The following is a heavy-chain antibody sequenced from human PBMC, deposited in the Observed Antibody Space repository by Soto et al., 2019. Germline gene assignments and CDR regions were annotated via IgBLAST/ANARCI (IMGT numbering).Heavy chain of an antibody. CDR3: ATAPLYSSSWWLDY. J-gene: IGHJ4*02. V-gene: IGHV1-24*01. CDR1: GYTLTELS. CDR2: FDPEDGET. D-gene: IGHD6-13*01. Sequence: GASVKVSCKVSGYTLTELSMHWVRQAPGKGLEWMGGFDPEDGETIYAQKFQGRVTMTEDTSTDTAYMELSSLRSEDTAVYYCATAPLYSSSWWLDYWGQGTLVTVPS.